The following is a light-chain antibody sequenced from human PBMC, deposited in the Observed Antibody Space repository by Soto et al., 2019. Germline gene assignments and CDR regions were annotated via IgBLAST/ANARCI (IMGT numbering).Light chain of an antibody. CDR2: KAS. CDR3: QHYNSYPFS. CDR1: QSISSW. J-gene: IGKJ3*01. Sequence: DIQMTQSPSTLSASVGDRVTNTCRASQSISSWLAWYQQKPGKAPKLLIYKASSLESGVPSRFSGSGSGTEFTLTISSLQPDDFATYYCQHYNSYPFSFGPGTKVDIK. V-gene: IGKV1-5*03.